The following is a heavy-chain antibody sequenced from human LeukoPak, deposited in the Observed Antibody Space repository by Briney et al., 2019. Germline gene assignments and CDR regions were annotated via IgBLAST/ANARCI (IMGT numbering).Heavy chain of an antibody. CDR3: AKDIGIFGTGPFDY. Sequence: ASVKVSCKASGYTFTSYDINWVRQATGQGLEWMGWMNPNSGNTGYAQKFQGRVTMTRNTSISTAYMELSSLRSEDTAVYYCAKDIGIFGTGPFDYWGQGTLVTVSS. V-gene: IGHV1-8*01. D-gene: IGHD3-3*02. CDR1: GYTFTSYD. CDR2: MNPNSGNT. J-gene: IGHJ4*02.